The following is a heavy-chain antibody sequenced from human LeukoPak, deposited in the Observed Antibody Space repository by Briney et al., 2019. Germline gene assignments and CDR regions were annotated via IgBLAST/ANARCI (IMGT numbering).Heavy chain of an antibody. D-gene: IGHD3-3*01. CDR1: GGSISSYY. CDR2: IYYSGST. V-gene: IGHV4-59*08. Sequence: SETLSLTCTVSGGSISSYYWSWIREPPGKGLEWIGYIYYSGSTNYNPSLKSRVTISVDTSNNQFSLKLSSVTAADTAVYYCARSIFGVVSRSYNGFDPWGQGTLVTVSS. J-gene: IGHJ5*02. CDR3: ARSIFGVVSRSYNGFDP.